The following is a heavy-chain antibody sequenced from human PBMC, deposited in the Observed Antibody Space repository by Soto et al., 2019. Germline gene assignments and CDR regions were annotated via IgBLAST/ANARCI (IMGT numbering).Heavy chain of an antibody. CDR1: GFTFSSYA. CDR3: ARGQRESRWTSMYYFDF. Sequence: QVQLVESGGGVVQPGRSPRLSCAASGFTFSSYAMHWVRQAPGKGLEWVAIIAYDGGNKNYGDSVKGRFTISRDNSKNMXYLQMNSLRAEDTAVYYCARGQRESRWTSMYYFDFWGQGTLVTVSS. V-gene: IGHV3-30-3*01. CDR2: IAYDGGNK. D-gene: IGHD3-10*02. J-gene: IGHJ4*02.